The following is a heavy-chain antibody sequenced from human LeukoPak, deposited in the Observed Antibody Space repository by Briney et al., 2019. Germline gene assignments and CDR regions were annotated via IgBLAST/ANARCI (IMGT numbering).Heavy chain of an antibody. D-gene: IGHD3-22*01. V-gene: IGHV4-39*01. CDR1: GGSISSSSYY. CDR3: ARREYYYDSSGYNPRGFDP. J-gene: IGHJ5*02. Sequence: SETLSLTCTVSGGSISSSSYYWGWIRQPPGKGLEWIGSVYYSGSTYYNPSLKRRVTISVDTSKNQFSLKRSSVTAAATAVYYCARREYYYDSSGYNPRGFDPWGQGTLVTVSS. CDR2: VYYSGST.